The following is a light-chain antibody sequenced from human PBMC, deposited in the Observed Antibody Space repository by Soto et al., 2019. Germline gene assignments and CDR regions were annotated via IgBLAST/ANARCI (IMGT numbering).Light chain of an antibody. CDR2: DAS. CDR3: QQRSNWPLFP. J-gene: IGKJ4*01. Sequence: ETLLTQSPATLSLSPGERATLSCRASQSVTSNLAWYQHKPGQAPRLLIYDASDRATGIPARFSGSGSGTDFTLTISSLEPEDFPVYYCQQRSNWPLFPFGGGTKVEI. V-gene: IGKV3-11*01. CDR1: QSVTSN.